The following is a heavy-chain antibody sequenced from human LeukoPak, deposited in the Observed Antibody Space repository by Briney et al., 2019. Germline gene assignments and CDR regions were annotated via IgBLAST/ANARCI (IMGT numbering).Heavy chain of an antibody. D-gene: IGHD5-18*01. J-gene: IGHJ4*02. Sequence: GGSLRLSCAASGFTFSDYYMSWIRQAPGKGLEWVSYISSSGTTIYYADSVKGRFTISRDNAKNSLHLQMNSLRAEDTAVYYCARGPGRGYSYGAYFDYWGQGTLVTVSS. V-gene: IGHV3-11*01. CDR1: GFTFSDYY. CDR2: ISSSGTTI. CDR3: ARGPGRGYSYGAYFDY.